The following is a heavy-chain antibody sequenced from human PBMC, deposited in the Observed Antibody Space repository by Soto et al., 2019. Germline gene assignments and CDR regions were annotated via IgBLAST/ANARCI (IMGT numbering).Heavy chain of an antibody. Sequence: PXESLKLSCKSSAYSFTSYWIGWVLQMPGKGLEWMAIIYPGDSGTRYSPSFQGHVVISADKSISTAYLQWKSLLASDTAMYYCARVMLPLDWKYAPVGAFDLWGLGTMVTV. V-gene: IGHV5-51*01. CDR2: IYPGDSGT. CDR3: ARVMLPLDWKYAPVGAFDL. D-gene: IGHD1-7*01. J-gene: IGHJ3*01. CDR1: AYSFTSYW.